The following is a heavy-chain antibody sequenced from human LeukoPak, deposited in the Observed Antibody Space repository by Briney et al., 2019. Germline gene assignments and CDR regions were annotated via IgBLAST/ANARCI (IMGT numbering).Heavy chain of an antibody. J-gene: IGHJ5*02. V-gene: IGHV1-2*02. D-gene: IGHD3-10*01. CDR1: GYTFTGYY. CDR2: INPNSGGT. Sequence: ASVKVSCKASGYTFTGYYMHWVRQAPGQGLEWMGWINPNSGGTNYAQRFQGRVTMTRDTSISTAYMELSRLKSDDTAVYYCARALGNYFGSGSPWGQGTLVTVSS. CDR3: ARALGNYFGSGSP.